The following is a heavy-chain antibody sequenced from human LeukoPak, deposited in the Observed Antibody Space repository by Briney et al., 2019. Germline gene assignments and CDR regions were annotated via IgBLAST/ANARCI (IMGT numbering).Heavy chain of an antibody. D-gene: IGHD1-26*01. CDR3: ARDRKMGTTNSFDY. CDR2: INPNSGGT. V-gene: IGHV1-2*02. Sequence: ASVKVSCKASGHTFTGYYMHWVRQAPGQGLEWMGWINPNSGGTNYAQKFQDRVTMTRDTSTSTAYMELSRLRSDDTAVCYCARDRKMGTTNSFDYWGQGTLVTVSS. J-gene: IGHJ4*02. CDR1: GHTFTGYY.